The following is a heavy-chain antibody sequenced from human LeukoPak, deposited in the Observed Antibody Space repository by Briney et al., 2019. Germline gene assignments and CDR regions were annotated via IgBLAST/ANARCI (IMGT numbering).Heavy chain of an antibody. CDR2: IRYDGSNK. Sequence: GGSLRLSCAASGFTFSSYGMHWVRQAPGKGLEWVAFIRYDGSNKYYADSVKGRFTISRDNSKNTLYLQMNSLRAEDTAVYYCAKEGRGGSYFWYFDYWGQGTLVTVSS. CDR1: GFTFSSYG. D-gene: IGHD1-26*01. CDR3: AKEGRGGSYFWYFDY. J-gene: IGHJ4*02. V-gene: IGHV3-30*02.